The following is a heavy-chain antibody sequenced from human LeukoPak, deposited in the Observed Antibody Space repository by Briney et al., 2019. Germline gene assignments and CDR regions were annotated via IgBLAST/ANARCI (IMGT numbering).Heavy chain of an antibody. D-gene: IGHD3-10*01. V-gene: IGHV3-48*02. CDR2: ISTTGNTL. J-gene: IGHJ4*02. CDR3: SRSGVPFYYFDS. Sequence: PGGSLRLSCAASGFTFSTYAMGWVRQAPGKGLEWISYISTTGNTLYYADSVKGRFTISRDNAKASLYLQMNSLRDEDTAVYFCSRSGVPFYYFDSFGQGTLVTVSS. CDR1: GFTFSTYA.